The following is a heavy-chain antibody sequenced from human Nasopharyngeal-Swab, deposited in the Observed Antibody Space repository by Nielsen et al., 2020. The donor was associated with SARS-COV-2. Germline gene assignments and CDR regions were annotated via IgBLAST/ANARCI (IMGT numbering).Heavy chain of an antibody. V-gene: IGHV3-9*01. J-gene: IGHJ5*02. Sequence: SLKISCAASGFTFSHYAMHWIRQAPGKGPEWVSGIVWNSVIGYAGSVEGRFTISRDNAQNSLHLQMSGLKVEDTAFCYCVKDIGADPYQFLPHLWGQGTLVTVSS. CDR1: GFTFSHYA. CDR2: IVWNSVI. D-gene: IGHD2/OR15-2a*01. CDR3: VKDIGADPYQFLPHL.